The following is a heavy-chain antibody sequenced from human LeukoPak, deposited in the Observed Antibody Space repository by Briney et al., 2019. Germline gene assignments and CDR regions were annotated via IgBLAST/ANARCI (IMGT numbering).Heavy chain of an antibody. CDR3: AREYRGYCSGGSCYGWFDP. D-gene: IGHD2-15*01. J-gene: IGHJ5*02. CDR1: GDSISSGNYY. Sequence: SQTLSLTCTVSGDSISSGNYYWSWIRQHPGKGLGWMGYIYYSGSTYYNPSLKSRVTISMDTSKNQFSLKLNSVSAADTAVYYCAREYRGYCSGGSCYGWFDPWGQGTLVTVSS. V-gene: IGHV4-31*03. CDR2: IYYSGST.